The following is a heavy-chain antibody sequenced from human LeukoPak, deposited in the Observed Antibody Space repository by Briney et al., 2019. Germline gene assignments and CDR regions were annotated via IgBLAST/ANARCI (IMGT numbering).Heavy chain of an antibody. V-gene: IGHV4-34*01. D-gene: IGHD2/OR15-2a*01. J-gene: IGHJ3*02. Sequence: ASETLSLTCAVYGGSFSGHYWSWIRQPPGKGLEWIGEINHGGGTNYNPSLKSRVTVSVDTSKNQFSLKLTSVTAADTAVYYCARFRQTVRVLPVTTGALDMWGQGTMVTVSS. CDR1: GGSFSGHY. CDR3: ARFRQTVRVLPVTTGALDM. CDR2: INHGGGT.